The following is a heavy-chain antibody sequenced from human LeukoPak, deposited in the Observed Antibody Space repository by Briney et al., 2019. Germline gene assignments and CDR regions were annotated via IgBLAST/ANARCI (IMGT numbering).Heavy chain of an antibody. V-gene: IGHV4-39*07. CDR3: ARASRGYSYGHYYYYYMDV. CDR1: GGSISSSSYY. D-gene: IGHD5-18*01. Sequence: SETLSLTRTVSGGSISSSSYYWGWIRQPPGKGLEWIGSIYYSGSTYYNPSLKSRVTISVDTSKNQFSLKLSSVTAADTAAYYCARASRGYSYGHYYYYYMDVWGQGTTVTV. J-gene: IGHJ6*03. CDR2: IYYSGST.